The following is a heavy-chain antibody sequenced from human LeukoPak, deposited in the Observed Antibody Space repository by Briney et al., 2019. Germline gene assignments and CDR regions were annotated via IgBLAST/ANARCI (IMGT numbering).Heavy chain of an antibody. D-gene: IGHD3-3*01. CDR2: ISSSSSYI. V-gene: IGHV3-21*01. CDR1: GFTFSSYS. Sequence: GGSLRLSCAASGFTFSSYSMNWVRQAPGKGLEWVSSISSSSSYIYYEDSVKSRFTISRDNAKNSLYLQMNSLRAEATAVYYCARDPGGFLEGIYYYYYMDVWGKGTTVTVSS. J-gene: IGHJ6*03. CDR3: ARDPGGFLEGIYYYYYMDV.